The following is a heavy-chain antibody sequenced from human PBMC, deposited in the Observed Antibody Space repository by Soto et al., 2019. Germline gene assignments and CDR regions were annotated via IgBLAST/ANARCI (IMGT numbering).Heavy chain of an antibody. V-gene: IGHV1-3*01. J-gene: IGHJ3*02. CDR1: GYTFTSYA. D-gene: IGHD3-3*01. CDR2: TNAGNGNT. Sequence: GASVKVSCKASGYTFTSYAIHWMRQAPGQRLEWMGWTNAGNGNTKYSQRFQGRVTITRDTSASTAYMELSSLRSEDTAVYYCARDLGFTIFGVATDAFDIWGQGTMVTVSS. CDR3: ARDLGFTIFGVATDAFDI.